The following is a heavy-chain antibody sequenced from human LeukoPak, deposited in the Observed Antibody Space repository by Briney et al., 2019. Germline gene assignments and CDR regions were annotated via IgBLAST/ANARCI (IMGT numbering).Heavy chain of an antibody. D-gene: IGHD2-21*01. J-gene: IGHJ6*02. CDR2: MNADKGNT. CDR3: ARDEVNYYGLDV. V-gene: IGHV1-3*01. Sequence: GASVKVSCRASGYILTNYAVHWVRQAPGQRLEWMGWMNADKGNTRYSQIFQGRLTISWDTSANTAYMELNRLRSEDTAVYYCARDEVNYYGLDVWGQGTTVTVSS. CDR1: GYILTNYA.